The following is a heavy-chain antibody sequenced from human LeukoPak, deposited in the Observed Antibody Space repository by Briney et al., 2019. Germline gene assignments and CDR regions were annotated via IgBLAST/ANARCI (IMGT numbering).Heavy chain of an antibody. V-gene: IGHV4-61*02. CDR2: IYTSGST. D-gene: IGHD6-19*01. Sequence: PSQTLSLTCTVSGGSINSGTNYWSWIRQPAGKGLEWIGRIYTSGSTNYNPSLKSRVTISVDRSKNQFSLKLSSVTAADTAVYYCARRAIEQWLGPDDYWGQGTLVTVSS. J-gene: IGHJ4*02. CDR1: GGSINSGTNY. CDR3: ARRAIEQWLGPDDY.